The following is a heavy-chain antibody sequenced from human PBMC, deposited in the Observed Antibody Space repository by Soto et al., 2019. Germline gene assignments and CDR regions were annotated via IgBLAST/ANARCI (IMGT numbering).Heavy chain of an antibody. Sequence: QVQLQQWGAGLLKPSETLSLTCAVYGGSFSGYYWSWIRQPPGKGLEWIGEINHSGSTNYNPSLKSRVTITXXPXKXXFSLKLGSVTAADTAVYYCARGRLLQLWPRGYFQHWGQGTLVTVSS. CDR3: ARGRLLQLWPRGYFQH. CDR2: INHSGST. J-gene: IGHJ1*01. CDR1: GGSFSGYY. D-gene: IGHD5-18*01. V-gene: IGHV4-34*01.